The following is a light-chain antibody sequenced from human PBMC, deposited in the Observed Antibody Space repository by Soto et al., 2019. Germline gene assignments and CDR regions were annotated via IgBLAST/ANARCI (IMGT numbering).Light chain of an antibody. V-gene: IGKV1-13*02. J-gene: IGKJ5*01. CDR1: QDIRGA. Sequence: AIQLTQSPSSLSASVGDRVTITRRASQDIRGALAWYQQKPGKAPKFLIFDVSTLQSGVPSRFSGSGSGTDFTLTISSLQPEDFGTYYCQQFNTYPITFGQGTRLEIK. CDR3: QQFNTYPIT. CDR2: DVS.